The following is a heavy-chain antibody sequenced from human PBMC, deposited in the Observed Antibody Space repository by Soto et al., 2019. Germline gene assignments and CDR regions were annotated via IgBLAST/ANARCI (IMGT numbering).Heavy chain of an antibody. V-gene: IGHV3-15*07. D-gene: IGHD5-18*01. CDR1: DFAFSKAW. Sequence: EVHLVESGGGLVKPGGSLRLSCAASDFAFSKAWVGWVRQAPGKGLEWVGHIKGETSGGTTDYGAPMKDRFTISRDDSKRTLYLQMNNLKTEDTAVYYCSTEGTVYGYHALDSWGQGTLVTVSS. CDR3: STEGTVYGYHALDS. CDR2: IKGETSGGTT. J-gene: IGHJ4*02.